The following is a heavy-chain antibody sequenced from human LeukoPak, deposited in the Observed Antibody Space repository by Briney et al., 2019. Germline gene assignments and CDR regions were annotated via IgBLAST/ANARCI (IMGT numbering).Heavy chain of an antibody. CDR3: AKDQYCTSTSCYVGY. CDR2: ISGSGGST. V-gene: IGHV3-23*01. D-gene: IGHD2-2*01. CDR1: GFTFSSYA. Sequence: GGSLRLSCAASGFTFSSYAMSWVRQAPGKGLEWVSVISGSGGSTHYADSVKGRFTISRDNSKNTLYLQMNSLRAEDTAVYYCAKDQYCTSTSCYVGYWGQGTLVTVSS. J-gene: IGHJ4*02.